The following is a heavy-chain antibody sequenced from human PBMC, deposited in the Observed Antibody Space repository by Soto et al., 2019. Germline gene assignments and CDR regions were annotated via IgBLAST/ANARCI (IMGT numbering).Heavy chain of an antibody. V-gene: IGHV3-30*18. Sequence: PGGSLRLSCAASGFTFSRYGMHWVRQAPGKGLEWVAVISYDGSNKYYADSVKGRFTISRDNSKNTLYLQMNSLRAEDTAVYYCAKDGDPFTIFGVAPDYWGQGTLVTVSS. CDR3: AKDGDPFTIFGVAPDY. D-gene: IGHD3-3*01. J-gene: IGHJ4*02. CDR2: ISYDGSNK. CDR1: GFTFSRYG.